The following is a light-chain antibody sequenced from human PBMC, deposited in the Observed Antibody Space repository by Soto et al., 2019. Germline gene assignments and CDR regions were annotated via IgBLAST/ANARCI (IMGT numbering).Light chain of an antibody. Sequence: SVVTQPASVSGSPGQSIAISCTGTRSDVGAYNYVSWYQQHPGKAPKLMISEVTNRPSGVSDRFSGSKSGNTASLTISGLQAEDEADYYCSSFTSRFTFVFGTGTKATVL. CDR1: RSDVGAYNY. CDR3: SSFTSRFTFV. V-gene: IGLV2-14*01. CDR2: EVT. J-gene: IGLJ1*01.